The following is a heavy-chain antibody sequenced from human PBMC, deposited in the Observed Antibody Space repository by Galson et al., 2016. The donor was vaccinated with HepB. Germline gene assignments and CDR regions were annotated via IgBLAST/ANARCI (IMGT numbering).Heavy chain of an antibody. Sequence: SLRLSCAASGFTFSSYWMSWIRQAPGKGLEWVSNIGGSDGSTYYADSVKGRFTISRDNSKNTLYLHMNSLRTDDTAVYYCARDRYNCAYWGQGTLVTVSS. CDR1: GFTFSSYW. V-gene: IGHV3-23*01. CDR2: IGGSDGST. D-gene: IGHD5-24*01. J-gene: IGHJ4*02. CDR3: ARDRYNCAY.